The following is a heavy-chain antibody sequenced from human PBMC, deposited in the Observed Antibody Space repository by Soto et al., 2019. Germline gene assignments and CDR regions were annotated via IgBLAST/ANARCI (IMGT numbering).Heavy chain of an antibody. V-gene: IGHV4-59*08. J-gene: IGHJ4*02. D-gene: IGHD3-10*01. CDR3: ARRPGSGSYYHFDY. Sequence: SETLSLTCTVSGGSISSYYWSWIRQPPGKGLEWIGYIYYSGSTNYNPSLKSRVTISVDTSKNQFSLKLSSVTAADTAVYYCARRPGSGSYYHFDYWGQGTLVTVSS. CDR1: GGSISSYY. CDR2: IYYSGST.